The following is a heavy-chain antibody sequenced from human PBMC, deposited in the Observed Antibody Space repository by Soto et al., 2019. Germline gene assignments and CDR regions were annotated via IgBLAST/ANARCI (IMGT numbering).Heavy chain of an antibody. Sequence: SETLSLTCSVSGYSVSSSDYYWAWIRQPPGKGLEWIGSMLYSGLTYYNPSLKSRVTLSVDTSKNQFSVRLNSVTASDTAVYSCAPLSVSLSGPYGIHVWGQGTTVTVSS. J-gene: IGHJ6*02. D-gene: IGHD2-15*01. CDR3: APLSVSLSGPYGIHV. CDR1: GYSVSSSDYY. V-gene: IGHV4-39*01. CDR2: MLYSGLT.